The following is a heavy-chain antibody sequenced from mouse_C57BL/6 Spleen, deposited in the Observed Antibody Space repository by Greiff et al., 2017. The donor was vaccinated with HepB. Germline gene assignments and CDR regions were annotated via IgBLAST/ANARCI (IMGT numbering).Heavy chain of an antibody. Sequence: VQLQQPGAELVRPGSSVKLSCKASGYTFTSYWMDWVKQRPGQGLEWIGNIYPSDSETHYNQKFKDKATLTVDKSSSTAYMQLSSLTSEDSAVYYCARDSSGYYFDYWGQGTTLTVSS. D-gene: IGHD3-2*02. CDR2: IYPSDSET. CDR3: ARDSSGYYFDY. J-gene: IGHJ2*01. CDR1: GYTFTSYW. V-gene: IGHV1-61*01.